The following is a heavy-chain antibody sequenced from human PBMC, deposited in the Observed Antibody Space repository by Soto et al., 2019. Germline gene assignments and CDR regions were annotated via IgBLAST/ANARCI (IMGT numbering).Heavy chain of an antibody. J-gene: IGHJ3*02. D-gene: IGHD2-15*01. CDR2: IIPILGIA. Sequence: QVQLVQSGAEVKKPGSSVKVSCKASGGTFSSYTISWVRQAPGQGLEWMGRIIPILGIANYAQKFQGRVTITADKSTSTAYMELSSLRSEDKAVYYCARDLGCSGGSCYEMSGFDAFDIWGQGTMVTVSS. V-gene: IGHV1-69*08. CDR3: ARDLGCSGGSCYEMSGFDAFDI. CDR1: GGTFSSYT.